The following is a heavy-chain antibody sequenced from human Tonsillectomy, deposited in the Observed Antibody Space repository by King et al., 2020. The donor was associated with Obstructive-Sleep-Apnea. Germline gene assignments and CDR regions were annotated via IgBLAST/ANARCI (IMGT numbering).Heavy chain of an antibody. CDR1: GGSISSGDYY. Sequence: QLQESGPGLVKPSQTLSLTCTVSGGSISSGDYYWSWIRQPPGKGLEWIGYIYYSGSTSYNPSLKSRLTISADTSKYQFSLTLSSVTAADTAVYYCARSDYFDTSGYLVWSEGTLVTVSS. J-gene: IGHJ4*02. V-gene: IGHV4-30-4*01. CDR2: IYYSGST. CDR3: ARSDYFDTSGYLV. D-gene: IGHD3-22*01.